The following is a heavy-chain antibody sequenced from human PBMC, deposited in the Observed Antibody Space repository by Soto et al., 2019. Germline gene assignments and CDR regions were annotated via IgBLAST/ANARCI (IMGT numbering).Heavy chain of an antibody. CDR2: VFYDGYT. CDR1: GDSISGSPYF. D-gene: IGHD4-4*01. CDR3: ARPLWRDDYNWGYFDL. Sequence: SETLSLTCTVSGDSISGSPYFWGWIRQPPGKRLEWIGSVFYDGYTLYTPSLRSRVTISVDTSKNQFSLKLTSVAVADTATYYCARPLWRDDYNWGYFDLWGRGTLVTAPQ. V-gene: IGHV4-39*01. J-gene: IGHJ2*01.